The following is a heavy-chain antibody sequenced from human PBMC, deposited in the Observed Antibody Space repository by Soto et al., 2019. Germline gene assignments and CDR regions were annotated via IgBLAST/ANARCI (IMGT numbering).Heavy chain of an antibody. D-gene: IGHD3-22*01. J-gene: IGHJ3*02. CDR1: GGTFSSYA. Sequence: SVKVSCKASGGTFSSYAISWVRQAPGQGLEWMGGIIPIFGTANYAQKFQGRVTITADESTSTAYMELSSLRSEDTAVYYCARDDYDSSGYYYDDFDIWGQGTMVTGSS. V-gene: IGHV1-69*13. CDR3: ARDDYDSSGYYYDDFDI. CDR2: IIPIFGTA.